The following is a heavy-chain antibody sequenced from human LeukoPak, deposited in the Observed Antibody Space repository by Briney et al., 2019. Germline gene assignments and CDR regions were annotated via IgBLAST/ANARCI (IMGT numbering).Heavy chain of an antibody. J-gene: IGHJ4*02. D-gene: IGHD6-13*01. CDR1: GFTFDDYA. V-gene: IGHV3-9*01. Sequence: TGGSLRLSCAASGFTFDDYAMRWVRQAPGKGLEWVSGISWNSGSIGYADSVKGRFTISRDNAKNSLYLQMNSLRAEDTALYYCAKDTGSSSWYYFDYWGQGTLVTVSS. CDR2: ISWNSGSI. CDR3: AKDTGSSSWYYFDY.